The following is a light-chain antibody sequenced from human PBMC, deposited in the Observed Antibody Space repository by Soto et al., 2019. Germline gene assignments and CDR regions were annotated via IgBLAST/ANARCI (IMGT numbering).Light chain of an antibody. V-gene: IGLV2-14*01. CDR3: SSYTISNTLV. CDR1: SSDVGGYSY. CDR2: DVS. Sequence: QSVLTQPASVSGSPGQSITISCTGTSSDVGGYSYVSWYQQHPGKAPKLMIYDVSNRPSGVSNRFSGSKSGNTASLTISGLQAEDEADYYCSSYTISNTLVFGGGTKVTVL. J-gene: IGLJ2*01.